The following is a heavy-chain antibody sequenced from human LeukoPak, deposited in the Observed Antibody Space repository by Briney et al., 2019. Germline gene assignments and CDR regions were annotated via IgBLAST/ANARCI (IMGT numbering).Heavy chain of an antibody. CDR2: IYYSGST. J-gene: IGHJ4*02. D-gene: IGHD3-22*01. Sequence: SETLSLTCTVSGGSISSYYWSWIRQPPGKGLEWIGYIYYSGSTNYNPSLKSRVTISVDTSKNQFSLKLSSETAADTAVYYCARGLLRSLFFDYWGQGTLVTVSS. V-gene: IGHV4-59*01. CDR1: GGSISSYY. CDR3: ARGLLRSLFFDY.